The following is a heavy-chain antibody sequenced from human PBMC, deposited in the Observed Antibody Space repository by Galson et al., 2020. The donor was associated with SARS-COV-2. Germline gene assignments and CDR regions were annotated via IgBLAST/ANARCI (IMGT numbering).Heavy chain of an antibody. J-gene: IGHJ4*02. D-gene: IGHD2-15*01. V-gene: IGHV1-2*02. CDR2: INPNSGGT. CDR1: GYTFTGYY. CDR3: ARMVVRYYFDY. Sequence: GESLKLSCKASGYTFTGYYMHWVRQAPGQGLEWMGWINPNSGGTNYAQKFQGRVTMTRDTSISTAYMELSRLRSDDTAVYYCARMVVRYYFDYWGQGTLVTVSS.